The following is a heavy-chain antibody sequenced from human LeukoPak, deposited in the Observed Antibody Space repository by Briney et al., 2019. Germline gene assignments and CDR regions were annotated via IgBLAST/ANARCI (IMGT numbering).Heavy chain of an antibody. CDR1: GYTFTSYG. Sequence: ASVKVSCKASGYTFTSYGISWVRQAPGQGLEWMGWISAYNGNTNYAQKLQGRVTMTTDTSTGTAYMELRSLRSDDTAVYYCARDEQWLVRGRLTLDYWGQGTLVTVSS. CDR3: ARDEQWLVRGRLTLDY. V-gene: IGHV1-18*01. CDR2: ISAYNGNT. D-gene: IGHD6-19*01. J-gene: IGHJ4*02.